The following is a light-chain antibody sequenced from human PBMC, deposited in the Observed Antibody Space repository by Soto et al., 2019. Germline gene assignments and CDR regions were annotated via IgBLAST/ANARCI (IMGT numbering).Light chain of an antibody. V-gene: IGLV1-40*01. CDR2: GNS. CDR1: SSNIGAGYD. CDR3: QSYDSSLPGEV. Sequence: QPVLTQPPSVSGAPGQRVTISCTGSSSNIGAGYDVHWYQQLPGTAPKLLIYGNSNRPSGVPDRFSGSKSGTSASLAITGLQAEDEADYYCQSYDSSLPGEVFGGGTQLTVL. J-gene: IGLJ2*01.